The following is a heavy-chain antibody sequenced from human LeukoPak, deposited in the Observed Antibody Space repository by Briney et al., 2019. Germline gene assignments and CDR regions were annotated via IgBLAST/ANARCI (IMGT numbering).Heavy chain of an antibody. D-gene: IGHD4-11*01. V-gene: IGHV1-69*01. CDR1: AGTFSSYA. CDR3: ARDPYSNYLYYFDY. CDR2: IIPIFGTA. J-gene: IGHJ4*02. Sequence: SMKVSCEASAGTFSSYAISWVRQAPGQGLEWMGGIIPIFGTANYAQKFQGRVTITADESTSTAYMELSSLRSEDTAVYYCARDPYSNYLYYFDYWGQGTLVTVSS.